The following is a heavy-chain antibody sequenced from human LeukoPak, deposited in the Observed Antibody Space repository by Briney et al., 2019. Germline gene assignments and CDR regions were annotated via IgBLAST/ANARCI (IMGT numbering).Heavy chain of an antibody. CDR3: ASPVGAPPSVDPNQDYGMDV. CDR1: GGTFSSYA. D-gene: IGHD1-26*01. J-gene: IGHJ6*02. Sequence: SVKASCKASGGTFSSYAISWVRQAPGQGLEWMGRILPILGIANYAQKFQGRVTITADKSTSTGYMELSSLRAEDPAVYYCASPVGAPPSVDPNQDYGMDVWGQGTTVTVSS. V-gene: IGHV1-69*04. CDR2: ILPILGIA.